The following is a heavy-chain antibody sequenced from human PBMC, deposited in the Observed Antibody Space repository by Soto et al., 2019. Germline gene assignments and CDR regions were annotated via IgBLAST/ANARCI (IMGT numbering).Heavy chain of an antibody. J-gene: IGHJ6*02. CDR3: ARLYCSSTSCYPGGMDV. V-gene: IGHV1-69*06. CDR1: GGTFSSYA. Sequence: QVQLVQSGAEVKKPGSSVKVSCKASGGTFSSYAISWVRQAPGQGVEWMGGIIPIFGTANYAQKFQGRVTITADKSTSTAYMELSSLRSEDTAVYYCARLYCSSTSCYPGGMDVWGQGTTVTVSS. D-gene: IGHD2-2*01. CDR2: IIPIFGTA.